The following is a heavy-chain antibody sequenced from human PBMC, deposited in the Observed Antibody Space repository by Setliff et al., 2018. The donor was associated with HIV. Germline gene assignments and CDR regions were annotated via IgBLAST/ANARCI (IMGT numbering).Heavy chain of an antibody. CDR3: ARHVSPEYSDYAHWYFDL. Sequence: PSETLSLTCSVSGDSISSHYWSWIRQAPGKGLEWIGSVSYNGPTYHNPSLKSRVASFIDTSKNHFSLYLNSVTAADTAVYYCARHVSPEYSDYAHWYFDLWGRGTLVTV. J-gene: IGHJ2*01. D-gene: IGHD5-12*01. V-gene: IGHV4-59*08. CDR1: GDSISSHY. CDR2: VSYNGPT.